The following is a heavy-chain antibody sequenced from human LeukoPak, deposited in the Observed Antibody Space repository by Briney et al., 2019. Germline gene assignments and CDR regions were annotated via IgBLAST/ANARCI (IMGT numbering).Heavy chain of an antibody. V-gene: IGHV4-38-2*02. CDR1: GYSISSGYY. J-gene: IGHJ6*03. Sequence: SETLSLTCAVSGYSISSGYYWGWIRQPPGKGLEWIGSIYHSGSTYDNPSLKSRVTISVDTSKNKFSLKLSSVTAADTAVYYCARDARKSRFYYMDVWGKGTTVTVSS. CDR3: ARDARKSRFYYMDV. CDR2: IYHSGST.